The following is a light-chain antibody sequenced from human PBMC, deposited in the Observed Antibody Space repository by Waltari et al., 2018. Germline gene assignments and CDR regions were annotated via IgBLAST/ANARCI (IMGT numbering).Light chain of an antibody. CDR2: DAS. CDR3: QESYSSPTWT. V-gene: IGKV1-5*01. Sequence: DIQMTQSPSTLSASVGDRVTITCRASQSITRWLAWYQQKPGKAPKLLIYDASSLESGVPSRFSGSGSGTEFTLTISSLQPEDFGTYYCQESYSSPTWTFGQGTKVEIK. CDR1: QSITRW. J-gene: IGKJ1*01.